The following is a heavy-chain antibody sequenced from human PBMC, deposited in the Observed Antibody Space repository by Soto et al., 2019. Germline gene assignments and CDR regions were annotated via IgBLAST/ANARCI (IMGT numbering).Heavy chain of an antibody. D-gene: IGHD1-7*01. J-gene: IGHJ5*02. V-gene: IGHV3-53*01. CDR3: AREATGTTGYNWFDP. CDR1: GFTVSSNY. CDR2: IYSGGST. Sequence: GGSLRLSCAASGFTVSSNYMSWVRQAPGKGLEWVSVIYSGGSTYYADSVKGRFTISRDNSKNTLYLQMNSLRAEDTAVYYCAREATGTTGYNWFDPWGQGTLVTVSS.